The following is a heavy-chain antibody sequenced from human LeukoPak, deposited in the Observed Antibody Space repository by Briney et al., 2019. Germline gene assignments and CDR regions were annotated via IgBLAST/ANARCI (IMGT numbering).Heavy chain of an antibody. CDR2: ISAYNGNT. J-gene: IGHJ6*03. Sequence: GASVKVSCKASGYTFTSYGISWVRQAPGQWLEWMGWISAYNGNTNYAQKLQGRVTMTTDTSTSTAYMELRSLRSDDTAVYYCARAVPAANFYYYYMDVWGKGTTVTVSS. V-gene: IGHV1-18*01. CDR3: ARAVPAANFYYYYMDV. CDR1: GYTFTSYG. D-gene: IGHD2-2*01.